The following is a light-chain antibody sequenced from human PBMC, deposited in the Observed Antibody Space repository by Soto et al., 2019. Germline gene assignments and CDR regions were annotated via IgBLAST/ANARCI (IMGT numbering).Light chain of an antibody. CDR3: QQRSGWPLT. CDR2: DAS. CDR1: QSISGY. Sequence: EIVLTQSPATLSLSPGERAALSCRASQSISGYLAWYQQKPDQAPRLLIYDASNRATGIPARFSGSGSGTDFTLTISSLEPEDFAVYYCQQRSGWPLTFGGGTRVEIK. V-gene: IGKV3-11*01. J-gene: IGKJ4*01.